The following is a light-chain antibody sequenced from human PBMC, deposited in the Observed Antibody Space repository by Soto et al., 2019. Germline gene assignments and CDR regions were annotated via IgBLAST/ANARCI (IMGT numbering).Light chain of an antibody. J-gene: IGKJ1*01. CDR1: QSVRNY. CDR2: DAS. Sequence: ETVLTQSPGTLSLSPGERATLSCRASQSVRNYLAWYQQKPGQAPRLLIYDASNRATGIPARFSGTGSETDFTLTISSLEPEDFAIYYCQQRSKMPLTFGHGTKVDI. CDR3: QQRSKMPLT. V-gene: IGKV3-11*01.